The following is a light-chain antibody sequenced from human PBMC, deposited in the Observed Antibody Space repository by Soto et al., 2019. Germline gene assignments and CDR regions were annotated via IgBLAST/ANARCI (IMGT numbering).Light chain of an antibody. V-gene: IGKV1-27*01. CDR3: QKYDSAPRT. CDR2: GAS. J-gene: IGKJ1*01. CDR1: QDISNY. Sequence: IRMTQSPSSFSASTGDRVTITCLASQDISNYLAWYQQKPGKVPKLLIYGASTLQSGVPLRFRGSGSGTDFTLTISSLQPEDVATYYCQKYDSAPRTFGQGTKVDIK.